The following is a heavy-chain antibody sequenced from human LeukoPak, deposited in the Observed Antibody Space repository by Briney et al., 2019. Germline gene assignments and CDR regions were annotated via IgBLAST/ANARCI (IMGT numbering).Heavy chain of an antibody. D-gene: IGHD6-19*01. CDR2: TYQRSKWYN. CDR3: ARSPSPYSSGWYFDY. V-gene: IGHV6-1*01. J-gene: IGHJ4*02. Sequence: PSQTLSLTCAISGDSVSINSAAWNWIRQSPSRGLEWLGRTYQRSKWYNDYAVSVKSRITINPDISKNQFSLQLNSVTPEDTAVYYCARSPSPYSSGWYFDYWGQGTLVTVPS. CDR1: GDSVSINSAA.